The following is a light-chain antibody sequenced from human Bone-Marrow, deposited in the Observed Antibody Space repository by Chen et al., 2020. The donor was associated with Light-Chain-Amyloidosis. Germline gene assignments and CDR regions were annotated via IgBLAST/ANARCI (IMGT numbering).Light chain of an antibody. V-gene: IGLV3-25*03. J-gene: IGLJ2*01. CDR2: RDT. CDR3: QSADSSGTDEVI. Sequence: SYELTQPPSVSVSPGQTARITCSGDDLPTKYAYGYQQKPGQAPVLVIHRDTERPSGISERFSGSSSGTTATLTISGVQAEDEADYHCQSADSSGTDEVIFGGGTTLTVL. CDR1: DLPTKY.